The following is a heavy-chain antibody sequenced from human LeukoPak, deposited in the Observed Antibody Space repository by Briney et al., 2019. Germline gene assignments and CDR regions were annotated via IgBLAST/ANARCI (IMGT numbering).Heavy chain of an antibody. V-gene: IGHV3-21*01. D-gene: IGHD1-26*01. CDR1: GFTFSSYN. CDR2: ISSSSSYI. Sequence: GGSLRLSCAASGFTFSSYNMNWVRQAPGKGLEWVSSISSSSSYIYYADSVKGRFTISRDNAKNSLYLQMNSLRAEDTAVYYCARDYSGTYPFDYWGQGILVTVSS. J-gene: IGHJ4*02. CDR3: ARDYSGTYPFDY.